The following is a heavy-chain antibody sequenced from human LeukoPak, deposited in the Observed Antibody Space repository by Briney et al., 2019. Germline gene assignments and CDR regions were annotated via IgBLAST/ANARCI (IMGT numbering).Heavy chain of an antibody. V-gene: IGHV1-2*02. CDR1: GYTFTGYY. D-gene: IGHD2-15*01. Sequence: ASVKVSCKASGYTFTGYYMHWVRQAPGQGLEWMGWINPNSGGTNYAQKFQGRVTMTRDTSISTAYMELSRLRSDDTAVYYCARDVLLYCSGGSCYSYYYYYYMDVWGKGTTVTVSS. CDR2: INPNSGGT. J-gene: IGHJ6*03. CDR3: ARDVLLYCSGGSCYSYYYYYYMDV.